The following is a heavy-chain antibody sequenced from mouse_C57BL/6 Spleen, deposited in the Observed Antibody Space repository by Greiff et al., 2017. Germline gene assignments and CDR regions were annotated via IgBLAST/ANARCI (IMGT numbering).Heavy chain of an antibody. CDR1: GYTFTSYW. J-gene: IGHJ2*01. CDR3: AGYYYGSEDYFDY. D-gene: IGHD1-1*01. V-gene: IGHV1-64*01. CDR2: IHPNSGST. Sequence: QVQLQQPGAELVKPGASVKLSCKASGYTFTSYWMHWVKQRPGQGLEWIGMIHPNSGSTNYNEKFKSKATLTVDKSSSTAYMQLSSLTSEDSALYYCAGYYYGSEDYFDYWGQGTTLTVSS.